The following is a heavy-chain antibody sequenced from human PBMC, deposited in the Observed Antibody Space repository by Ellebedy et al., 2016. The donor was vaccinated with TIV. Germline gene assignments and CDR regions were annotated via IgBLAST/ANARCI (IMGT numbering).Heavy chain of an antibody. V-gene: IGHV4-34*01. Sequence: MPSETLSLTCAVLRGSFSDYSWSWIRQPPGKGLEWIGDVNHRGSTTYNPSLKSRVTISVDTSKNQFSLNLSSVTAADTAVYFCARVDRSGSYLHWGQGTLVTVSS. J-gene: IGHJ1*01. CDR1: RGSFSDYS. CDR2: VNHRGST. D-gene: IGHD3-10*01. CDR3: ARVDRSGSYLH.